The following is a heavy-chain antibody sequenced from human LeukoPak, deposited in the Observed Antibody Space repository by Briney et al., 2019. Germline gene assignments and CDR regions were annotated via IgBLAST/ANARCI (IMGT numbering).Heavy chain of an antibody. CDR2: ISSSGST. CDR3: AREGRTGYYEGY. D-gene: IGHD4-17*01. Sequence: SETLSLTCTVSGGSIGSYYWSWIRQPAGKGLEWIGRISSSGSTNYNPSLKSRLTMSVDTSKNQFSLRLTSVTAADTAVYYCAREGRTGYYEGYWGQGTLVTVSS. CDR1: GGSIGSYY. J-gene: IGHJ4*02. V-gene: IGHV4-4*07.